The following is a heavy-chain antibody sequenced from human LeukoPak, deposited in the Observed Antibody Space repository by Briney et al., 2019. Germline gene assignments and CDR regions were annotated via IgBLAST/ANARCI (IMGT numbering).Heavy chain of an antibody. V-gene: IGHV3-53*01. J-gene: IGHJ4*02. Sequence: GGSLRLSCAASGFTVSSNYMSWVRQAPGKGLEWVSVIYSGGATYYTDSVKGRFTISRDNAKSSLYLQMNSLRAEDTAVYYCVRGPLTTVRTIVLMPNPGYDYWGQGTLVTVSS. CDR2: IYSGGAT. D-gene: IGHD3-22*01. CDR1: GFTVSSNY. CDR3: VRGPLTTVRTIVLMPNPGYDY.